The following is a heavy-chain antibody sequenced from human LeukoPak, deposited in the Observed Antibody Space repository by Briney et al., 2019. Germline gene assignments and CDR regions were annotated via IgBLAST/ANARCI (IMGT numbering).Heavy chain of an antibody. CDR3: TRDALFGSGRTHLDF. CDR2: IKHDGSEA. CDR1: GFTFSSIW. D-gene: IGHD3-10*01. Sequence: GGSLRLSCATSGFTFSSIWMSWVRQAPGKGLEWVANIKHDGSEAHYVDSVKGRFTISRDNAKNSLSLQMNSLNVDDTGVYFCTRDALFGSGRTHLDFWSQGTLVSVSS. V-gene: IGHV3-7*04. J-gene: IGHJ4*02.